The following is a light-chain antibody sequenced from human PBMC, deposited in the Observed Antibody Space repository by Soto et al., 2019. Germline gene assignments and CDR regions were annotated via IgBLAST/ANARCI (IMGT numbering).Light chain of an antibody. CDR2: DAS. Sequence: DIQMTQSPSTLSASVGDRVTITCRASQSISSWLAWYQQKPGKAPKFLIYDASTLESGVPSRFSGSGFGTEFSLTLSSLQPDDFGSYYCQHMRTFGQGTKVDIK. V-gene: IGKV1-5*01. J-gene: IGKJ1*01. CDR1: QSISSW. CDR3: QHMRT.